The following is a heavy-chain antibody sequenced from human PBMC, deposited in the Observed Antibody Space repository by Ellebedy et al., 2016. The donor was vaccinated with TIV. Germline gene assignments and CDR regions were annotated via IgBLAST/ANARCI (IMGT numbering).Heavy chain of an antibody. V-gene: IGHV4-39*07. CDR1: GGSISSSSYY. Sequence: SETLSLTXTVSGGSISSSSYYWGWIRQPPGKGLEWMGSMFHSGSTYYNPSLKSRLTISVDTSKNQLSLRLNSVTAADTAVYYCARGHIVVVTAIIYYYGMDVWGQGTTVTVSS. D-gene: IGHD2-21*02. CDR2: MFHSGST. J-gene: IGHJ6*02. CDR3: ARGHIVVVTAIIYYYGMDV.